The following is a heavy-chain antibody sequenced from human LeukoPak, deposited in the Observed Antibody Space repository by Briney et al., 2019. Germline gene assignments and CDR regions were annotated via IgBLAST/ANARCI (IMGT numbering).Heavy chain of an antibody. CDR2: ISSSGSPI. J-gene: IGHJ6*02. D-gene: IGHD3-10*01. CDR3: ARASGWGMDV. Sequence: GGSLRLTCAASGFTLTRHEMNWVRQAPGKGLEWVSYISSSGSPIYYADSVKGRFTISRDSAKNSLYLQMNSLRAGDTAVYFCARASGWGMDVRGQGTTVIVSS. CDR1: GFTLTRHE. V-gene: IGHV3-48*03.